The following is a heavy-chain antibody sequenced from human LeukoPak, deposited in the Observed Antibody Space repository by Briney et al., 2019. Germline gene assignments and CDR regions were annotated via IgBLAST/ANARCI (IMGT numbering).Heavy chain of an antibody. J-gene: IGHJ4*02. D-gene: IGHD3-10*01. V-gene: IGHV3-74*01. Sequence: PGGSLRLSCAASVFTFSSHWMPWVRQAPGKGLVWVSRISSDGANANYADSVKGRFTISRDNAKNTLYLQMNSLRAEDTAVYYCVLLSLTPGWGQGTLVTVSS. CDR2: ISSDGANA. CDR1: VFTFSSHW. CDR3: VLLSLTPG.